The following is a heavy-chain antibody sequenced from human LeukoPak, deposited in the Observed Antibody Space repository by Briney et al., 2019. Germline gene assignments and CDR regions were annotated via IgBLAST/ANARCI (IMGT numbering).Heavy chain of an antibody. J-gene: IGHJ4*02. D-gene: IGHD3-16*01. CDR3: ARHYVSPYPFDY. V-gene: IGHV4-59*08. CDR2: IYYSGST. CDR1: GDSISSYY. Sequence: SETLSLTCTVSGDSISSYYWSWIRQPPGKGLEWIGYIYYSGSTNYNPSLKSRVTISVDTSKNQFALRLSSVTAADTAVYYCARHYVSPYPFDYWGQGTLVTVSS.